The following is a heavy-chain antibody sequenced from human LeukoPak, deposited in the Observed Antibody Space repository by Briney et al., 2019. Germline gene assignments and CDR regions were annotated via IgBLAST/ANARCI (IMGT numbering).Heavy chain of an antibody. CDR1: GGSFSGYY. CDR3: ARPNGTHFDY. D-gene: IGHD2/OR15-2a*01. J-gene: IGHJ4*02. Sequence: SETLSLTCAVYGGSFSGYYWSWIRQPPGKGLEWIGEINHSGSTNYNPSLKSRVTISVDTSKNQFSPKLSSVTAADTAVYYCARPNGTHFDYWGQGALVTVSS. V-gene: IGHV4-34*01. CDR2: INHSGST.